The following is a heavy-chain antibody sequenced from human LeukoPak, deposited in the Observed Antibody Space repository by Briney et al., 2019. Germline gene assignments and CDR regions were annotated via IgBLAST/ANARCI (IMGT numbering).Heavy chain of an antibody. J-gene: IGHJ5*02. Sequence: SESLSLTCSVSARSVSSSSYYSGWIRQPPGKGLEWFGSIDYSGSTYYNQSLKSRVTISVDTSKNQFSLKLRSVTAADTAVYYCARGNPGIAAAGLLPGFDPWGQGTLVTVSS. V-gene: IGHV4-39*01. D-gene: IGHD6-13*01. CDR3: ARGNPGIAAAGLLPGFDP. CDR1: ARSVSSSSYY. CDR2: IDYSGST.